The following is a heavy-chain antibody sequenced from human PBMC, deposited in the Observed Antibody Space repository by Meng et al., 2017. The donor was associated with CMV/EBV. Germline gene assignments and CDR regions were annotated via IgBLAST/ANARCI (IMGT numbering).Heavy chain of an antibody. CDR3: ARDDCSGGSCYGY. V-gene: IGHV4-38-2*02. J-gene: IGHJ4*02. CDR2: IYHSGST. Sequence: SETLSLTCTVSGYSISSGYYWGWIRQPPGKGLEWIGSIYHSGSTYYNPSLKSRVTISVDTSKNQSSLKLSSVTAADTAVYYCARDDCSGGSCYGYWGQGTLVTVSS. CDR1: GYSISSGYY. D-gene: IGHD2-15*01.